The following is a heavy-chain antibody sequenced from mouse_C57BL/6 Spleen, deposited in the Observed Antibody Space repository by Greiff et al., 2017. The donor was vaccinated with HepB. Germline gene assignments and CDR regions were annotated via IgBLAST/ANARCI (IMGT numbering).Heavy chain of an antibody. CDR2: IDPETGGT. CDR1: GYTFTDYE. CDR3: TRSADYYYGSSHWYFDV. D-gene: IGHD1-1*01. V-gene: IGHV1-15*01. J-gene: IGHJ1*03. Sequence: QVQLQQSGAELVRPGASVTLSCKASGYTFTDYEMHWVKQTPVHGLEWIGAIDPETGGTAYNQKFKGKAILTADKSSSTAYMELRSLTSEDSAVYYCTRSADYYYGSSHWYFDVWGTGTTVTVSS.